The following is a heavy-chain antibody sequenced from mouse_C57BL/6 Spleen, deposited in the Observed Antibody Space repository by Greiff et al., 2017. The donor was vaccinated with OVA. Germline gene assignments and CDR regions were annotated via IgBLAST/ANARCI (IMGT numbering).Heavy chain of an antibody. D-gene: IGHD3-1*01. Sequence: DVKLQESGPELVKPGASVKMSCKASGYTFTDYNMHWVKQSHGKSLEWIGYINPNNGGTSYNQKFKGKATLTVNKSSSTAYMELRSLTSEDSAVYYCAREGLRLYAMDYWGQGTSVTVSS. V-gene: IGHV1-22*01. CDR1: GYTFTDYN. J-gene: IGHJ4*01. CDR2: INPNNGGT. CDR3: AREGLRLYAMDY.